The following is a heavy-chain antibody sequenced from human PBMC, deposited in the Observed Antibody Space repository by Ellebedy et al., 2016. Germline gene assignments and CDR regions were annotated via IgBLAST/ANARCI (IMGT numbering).Heavy chain of an antibody. CDR2: ISSSSSYI. V-gene: IGHV3-21*01. D-gene: IGHD5-18*01. J-gene: IGHJ4*02. CDR1: GFTFSTYS. Sequence: GESLKISXAASGFTFSTYSMNWVRQAPGKGLEWVSSISSSSSYIYYADSVKGRFTISRDNAKNSLYLQMNSLRAEDTAVYYCARRVNTAMPPDYWGQGTLVTVSS. CDR3: ARRVNTAMPPDY.